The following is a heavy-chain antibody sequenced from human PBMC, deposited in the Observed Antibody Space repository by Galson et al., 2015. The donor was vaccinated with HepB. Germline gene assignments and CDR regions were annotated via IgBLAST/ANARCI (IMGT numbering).Heavy chain of an antibody. J-gene: IGHJ4*02. Sequence: SVKVSCKASGYSFTTYGISWVRQAPGQGLEWMGWISAHNGNTKYAQKLQGRVSMTTDTSTSTAYMELRSLRSDDTAVYFCARGSLLWFGELFFWAQGTLVIVSS. V-gene: IGHV1-18*01. CDR2: ISAHNGNT. D-gene: IGHD3-10*01. CDR1: GYSFTTYG. CDR3: ARGSLLWFGELFF.